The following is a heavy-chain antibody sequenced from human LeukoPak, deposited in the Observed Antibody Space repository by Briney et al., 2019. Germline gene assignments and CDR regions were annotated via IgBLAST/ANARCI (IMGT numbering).Heavy chain of an antibody. D-gene: IGHD2-15*01. Sequence: SETLSLTCSVSGGSISSGGYYWSWIRQHPRKGLEWIGYIYYSGSTYYNPSLKSRVTISVDTSKNQFSLKLSSVTAADTAVYYCARANCGGGSCYSDYWGQGTLVTVSS. CDR1: GGSISSGGYY. V-gene: IGHV4-31*03. CDR3: ARANCGGGSCYSDY. J-gene: IGHJ4*02. CDR2: IYYSGST.